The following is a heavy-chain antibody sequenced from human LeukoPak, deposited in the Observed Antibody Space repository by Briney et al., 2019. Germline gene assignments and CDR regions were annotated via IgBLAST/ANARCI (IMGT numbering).Heavy chain of an antibody. D-gene: IGHD2-2*01. CDR2: INPNSGGT. CDR3: ARVLVPAGALWYYYYYMDV. CDR1: GYTFTGYY. V-gene: IGHV1-2*02. J-gene: IGHJ6*03. Sequence: GASVKVSCKASGYTFTGYYMHWVRQARGQGLEWMGLINPNSGGTNYAQKFQGRVTMTRDTSISTAYMELSRLRSDDTAVYYCARVLVPAGALWYYYYYMDVWGKGTTVTISS.